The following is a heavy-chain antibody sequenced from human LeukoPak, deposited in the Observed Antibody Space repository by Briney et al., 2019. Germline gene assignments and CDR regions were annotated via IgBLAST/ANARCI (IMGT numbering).Heavy chain of an antibody. CDR1: GFTFSDYY. CDR2: ISSSGNTI. V-gene: IGHV3-11*01. CDR3: ARGALGTQYCYYYGMDV. J-gene: IGHJ6*02. Sequence: GGSLRLSCAASGFTFSDYYMSWIRQAPGKGLEWVSYISSSGNTIYYADSVKGRFTISRDNAKNSLYLQMNSLRAEDTAVYYCARGALGTQYCYYYGMDVWGQGTTVTVSS.